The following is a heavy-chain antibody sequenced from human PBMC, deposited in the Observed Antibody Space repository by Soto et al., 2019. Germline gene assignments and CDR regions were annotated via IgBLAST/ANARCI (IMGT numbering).Heavy chain of an antibody. CDR2: IYYSGST. CDR3: ARVRGGYTFWSGYLGGYGMDV. CDR1: AGSISSCSYH. Sequence: SENLSHTCSVSAGSISSCSYHWGWIRQPQGEGLEWIGSIYYSGSTFYNPSLKSRVTISVDTSKNQFSLKLSSVTAADTAVYYCARVRGGYTFWSGYLGGYGMDVWGQGTTVTVS. J-gene: IGHJ6*02. V-gene: IGHV4-39*01. D-gene: IGHD3-3*01.